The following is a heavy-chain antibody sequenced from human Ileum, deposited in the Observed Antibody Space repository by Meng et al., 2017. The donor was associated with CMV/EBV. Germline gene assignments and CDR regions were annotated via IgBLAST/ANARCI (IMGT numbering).Heavy chain of an antibody. D-gene: IGHD1-26*01. V-gene: IGHV3-30*04. CDR1: GFTFSSYA. CDR2: ISYDGSNK. Sequence: GESLKISCAASGFTFSSYAMHWVRQAPGKGLEWVAVISYDGSNKYYADSVKGRFTISRDNSKNTLYLQMNSLRAEDTAVYYCARDLTTGGSYTFDYWGQGNLVTVCS. J-gene: IGHJ4*02. CDR3: ARDLTTGGSYTFDY.